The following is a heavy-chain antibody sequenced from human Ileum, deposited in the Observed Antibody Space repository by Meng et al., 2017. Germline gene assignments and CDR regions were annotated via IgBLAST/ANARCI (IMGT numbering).Heavy chain of an antibody. V-gene: IGHV1-3*01. CDR1: GYTFRNYP. D-gene: IGHD1-1*01. CDR2: INAGNGNI. J-gene: IGHJ4*02. CDR3: ARENDNWNYFDY. Sequence: QVQLAQSGAEGKKVGASVKGSCTASGYTFRNYPLHWVRQAPGQRPEWMGWINAGNGNIKISQKFQGRITITSDTSATAYMELSSLRSEDTAVYFCARENDNWNYFDYWGQGSLVTVSS.